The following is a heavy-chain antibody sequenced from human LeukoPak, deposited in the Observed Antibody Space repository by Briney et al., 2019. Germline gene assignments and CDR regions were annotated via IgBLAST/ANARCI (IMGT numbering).Heavy chain of an antibody. CDR1: GYSISSGYY. J-gene: IGHJ4*02. Sequence: SETLSLTCAVSGYSISSGYYWGWIRQPAGKGLEWIGRIYTSGSTNYNPSLESRVTISVDTSTNQFSLKLSSVTAADTAVYYCARLKIDYGDYYFDYWGQGTLVTVSS. CDR2: IYTSGST. V-gene: IGHV4-38-2*01. CDR3: ARLKIDYGDYYFDY. D-gene: IGHD4-17*01.